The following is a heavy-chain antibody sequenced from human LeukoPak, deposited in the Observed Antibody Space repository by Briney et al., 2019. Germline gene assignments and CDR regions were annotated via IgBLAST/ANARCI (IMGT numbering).Heavy chain of an antibody. Sequence: PEGSLRLSCAASGFTFSDYYMSWIRQAPGKGLEWVSYISSSGSTIYYADSVKGRFTISRDNAKNSLYLQMNSLRAEDTAVYYCARHTTSSDAFDIWGQGTMVTVSS. CDR1: GFTFSDYY. D-gene: IGHD1-1*01. J-gene: IGHJ3*02. CDR3: ARHTTSSDAFDI. CDR2: ISSSGSTI. V-gene: IGHV3-11*04.